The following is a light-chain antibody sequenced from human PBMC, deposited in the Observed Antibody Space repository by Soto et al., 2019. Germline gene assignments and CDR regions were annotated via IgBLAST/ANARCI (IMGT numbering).Light chain of an antibody. V-gene: IGLV2-8*01. CDR2: EVS. CDR3: QSYDSTLSARYV. J-gene: IGLJ1*01. CDR1: SSDLGGYNY. Sequence: QSALTQPPSASGSPGQSVTISCTGTSSDLGGYNYVSWYQQHPGRAPKVMIYEVSKRPSGVPDRFSASTSGTSASLAITGLQAEDEGDYYCQSYDSTLSARYVFGTGTKLTVL.